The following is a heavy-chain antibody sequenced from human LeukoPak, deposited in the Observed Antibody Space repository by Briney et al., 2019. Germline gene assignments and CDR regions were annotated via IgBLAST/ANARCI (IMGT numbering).Heavy chain of an antibody. D-gene: IGHD1-1*01. Sequence: GGSLRLCSAASGFTFIDYYMDWVRQAPGKGLDWVGRIRNKANSYTTEYAASVKGRFSVSRDDSKNSLYLQMNSLKTEDTAVYYCARDLGDNLKGGDYWGQGTLVTVSS. CDR2: IRNKANSYTT. CDR1: GFTFIDYY. CDR3: ARDLGDNLKGGDY. V-gene: IGHV3-72*01. J-gene: IGHJ4*02.